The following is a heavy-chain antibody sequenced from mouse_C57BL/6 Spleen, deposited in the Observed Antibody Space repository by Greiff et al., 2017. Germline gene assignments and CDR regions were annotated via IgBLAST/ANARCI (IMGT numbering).Heavy chain of an antibody. CDR1: GYTFTSYW. CDR3: ARMTGTDY. D-gene: IGHD4-1*01. Sequence: QVQLQQPGAELVRPGSSVKLSCKASGYTFTSYWMDWVKQRPGQGLEWIGNIYPSDSETHYNQKFKDKATLTVDKSSSTAYMKLSSLTSEDSAVYYCARMTGTDYWGQGTTLTVSS. CDR2: IYPSDSET. V-gene: IGHV1-61*01. J-gene: IGHJ2*01.